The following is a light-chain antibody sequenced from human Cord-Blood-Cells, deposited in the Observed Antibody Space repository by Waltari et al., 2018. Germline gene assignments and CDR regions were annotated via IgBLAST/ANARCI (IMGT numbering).Light chain of an antibody. CDR3: SSYTSSSTVV. CDR1: SSEDGGYNY. V-gene: IGLV2-14*01. CDR2: DVS. J-gene: IGLJ2*01. Sequence: QSALTQPASVSGSPGQSITISCTGTSSEDGGYNYVSWYQQHPGKAPKLMIYDVSNRPSGVSNRFSGSKSGNTASLTISGLQAEDEADYYCSSYTSSSTVVFGGGTKLTVL.